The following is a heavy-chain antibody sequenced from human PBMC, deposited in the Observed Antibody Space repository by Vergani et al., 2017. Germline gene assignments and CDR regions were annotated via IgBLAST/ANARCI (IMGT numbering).Heavy chain of an antibody. J-gene: IGHJ4*02. CDR1: GYTFTSYA. CDR3: ARVAVGYCSGGSCYSGFDY. V-gene: IGHV7-4-1*02. Sequence: QVQLVQSGSELKKPGASVKVSCKASGYTFTSYAMNWVRQAPGQGLEWMGWINTNTGNPTYAQGFTGRFVFSLDTSVSTAYLQSSSLKAEDTAVYYCARVAVGYCSGGSCYSGFDYWGQGTLVTVSS. CDR2: INTNTGNP. D-gene: IGHD2-15*01.